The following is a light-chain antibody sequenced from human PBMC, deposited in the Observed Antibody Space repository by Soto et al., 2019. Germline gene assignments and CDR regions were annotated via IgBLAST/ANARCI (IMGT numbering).Light chain of an antibody. V-gene: IGKV3-15*01. CDR3: QQYNIWWT. CDR1: QSVSNN. J-gene: IGKJ1*01. CDR2: GAS. Sequence: EIVMTQSPATLSVSPGERATLSCRASQSVSNNLAWYQKKSAQAPRLLIYGASTRATGIPARFSGSGSGTELPLTISSLWSADFAVYYCQQYNIWWTFGQGTRVEIK.